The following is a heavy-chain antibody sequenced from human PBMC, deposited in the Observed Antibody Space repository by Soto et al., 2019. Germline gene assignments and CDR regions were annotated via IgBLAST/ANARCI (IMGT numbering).Heavy chain of an antibody. V-gene: IGHV1-69*12. CDR1: GGTLSNYG. CDR3: ARGDATKIVVTTYYGMDV. D-gene: IGHD4-17*01. J-gene: IGHJ6*02. Sequence: QVQLVQSGAEVKKPGSSVKVSCKASGGTLSNYGISWVRQAPGQGLEWMGGIIPVFGTANYAQKFQGRVTITADESTTTVYRGVSSLRSDDTAVYYCARGDATKIVVTTYYGMDVWGQGTTVTVSS. CDR2: IIPVFGTA.